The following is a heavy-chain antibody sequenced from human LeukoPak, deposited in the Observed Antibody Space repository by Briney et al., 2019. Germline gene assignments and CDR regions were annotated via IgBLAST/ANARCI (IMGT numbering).Heavy chain of an antibody. D-gene: IGHD5-12*01. J-gene: IGHJ4*02. CDR2: IYYSGST. CDR1: GGSISSSSYY. V-gene: IGHV4-39*07. CDR3: ARDDEYSGYHY. Sequence: SETLSLTCTVSGGSISSSSYYWGWIRQPPGKGLEWIGSIYYSGSTYYNPSLKSRVTISVDTSKNQFSLKLSSVTAADTAVYYCARDDEYSGYHYWGQGTLVTVSS.